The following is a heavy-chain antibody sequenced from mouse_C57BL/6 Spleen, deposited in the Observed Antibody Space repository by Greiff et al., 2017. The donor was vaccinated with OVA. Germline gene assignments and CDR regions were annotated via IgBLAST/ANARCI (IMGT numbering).Heavy chain of an antibody. Sequence: EVKVVESGGGLVKPGGSLKLSCAASGFTFSDYGMHWVRQAPEKGLEWVAYISSGSSTIYYADTVKGRFTISRDNAKNTLFLQMTSLRSEDTAMYYCARDSNAMDYWGQGTSVTVSS. D-gene: IGHD2-5*01. CDR2: ISSGSSTI. J-gene: IGHJ4*01. CDR3: ARDSNAMDY. V-gene: IGHV5-17*01. CDR1: GFTFSDYG.